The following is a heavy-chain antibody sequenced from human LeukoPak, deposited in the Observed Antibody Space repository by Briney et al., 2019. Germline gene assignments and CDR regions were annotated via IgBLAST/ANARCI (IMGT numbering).Heavy chain of an antibody. CDR1: GYTLTELS. Sequence: ASVKVSFQVSGYTLTELSMHWLRQAPGKGLEGVGGFDPEDGETIYAQKFQGRVTMTEDTSTDAPYMELSSLRSEDTAVYYCATGGSGWSRGFYWGQGTLVTVSS. CDR2: FDPEDGET. J-gene: IGHJ4*02. CDR3: ATGGSGWSRGFY. V-gene: IGHV1-24*01. D-gene: IGHD6-19*01.